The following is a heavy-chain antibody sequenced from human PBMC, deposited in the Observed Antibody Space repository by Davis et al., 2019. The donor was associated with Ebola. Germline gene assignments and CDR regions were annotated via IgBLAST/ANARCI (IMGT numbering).Heavy chain of an antibody. D-gene: IGHD2-2*02. CDR3: ARVRYRGMDV. Sequence: ASVKVSCKASGYTFTSYYMHWVRQATGQGLEWMGWMNPNSGNTGYAQKFQGRVTITRNTSISTAYMELSSLRSEDTAVYYCARVRYRGMDVWGQGTTVTVSS. V-gene: IGHV1-8*03. CDR2: MNPNSGNT. CDR1: GYTFTSYY. J-gene: IGHJ6*02.